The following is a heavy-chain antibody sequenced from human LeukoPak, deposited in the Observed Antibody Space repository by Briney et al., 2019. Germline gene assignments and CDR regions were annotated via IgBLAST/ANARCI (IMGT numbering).Heavy chain of an antibody. CDR3: ARNGGGNLDY. J-gene: IGHJ4*02. V-gene: IGHV4-59*08. Sequence: SETLSLTCTVFGDSISSYSWCWIRQPPGEGLEWIGHVFYSGSTNYNPSLESRVTMSVETFKNQISLRLTSVTAADTAVYYCARNGGGNLDYWGQGILVTVSS. CDR2: VFYSGST. CDR1: GDSISSYS. D-gene: IGHD4-23*01.